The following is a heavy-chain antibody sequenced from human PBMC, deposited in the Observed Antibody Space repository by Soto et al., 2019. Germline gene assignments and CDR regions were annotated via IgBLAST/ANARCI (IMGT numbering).Heavy chain of an antibody. D-gene: IGHD3-10*01. CDR2: IDRYGNT. CDR3: ARHGPLVRGVMVGWFDP. J-gene: IGHJ5*02. CDR1: GGAFSDYY. V-gene: IGHV4-34*01. Sequence: SSETLSLTCAVYGGAFSDYYWSGIRQPPGKGLEWIGEIDRYGNTNYDPSLKSRVTISVDTSKNQFSLKLGSVTAADTAVYYCARHGPLVRGVMVGWFDPWGQGTLVNVSS.